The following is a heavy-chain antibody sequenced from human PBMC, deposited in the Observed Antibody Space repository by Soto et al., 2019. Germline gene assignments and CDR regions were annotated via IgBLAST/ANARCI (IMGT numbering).Heavy chain of an antibody. V-gene: IGHV1-2*02. CDR2: INPNSGGT. J-gene: IGHJ6*02. Sequence: ASVKVSCKASGYTFTGYYMHWVRQAPGQGLEWMGWINPNSGGTNYAQKFQGRVTMTRDTSISTAYMELSRLRSDDTAVYYCARGPGYSSSWYTGDYYYYGMDVWGQGTTVTAP. CDR1: GYTFTGYY. D-gene: IGHD6-13*01. CDR3: ARGPGYSSSWYTGDYYYYGMDV.